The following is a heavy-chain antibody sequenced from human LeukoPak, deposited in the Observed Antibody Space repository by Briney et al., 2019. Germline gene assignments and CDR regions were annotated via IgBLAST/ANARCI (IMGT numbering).Heavy chain of an antibody. CDR2: ISGSGHDI. CDR3: GTHAGRTGSDD. V-gene: IGHV3-11*01. D-gene: IGHD3/OR15-3a*01. Sequence: GGSLRLSCATSGFIFSGYYMSCIRQAPGKGLEWVSYISGSGHDISYADSVKGRFTISRDNAKGSLYLQMNSLRAADTAVYYCGTHAGRTGSDDWGQGTLVTVSS. J-gene: IGHJ4*02. CDR1: GFIFSGYY.